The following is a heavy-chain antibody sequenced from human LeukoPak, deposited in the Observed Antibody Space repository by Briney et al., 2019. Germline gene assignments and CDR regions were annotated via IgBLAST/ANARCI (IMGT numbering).Heavy chain of an antibody. V-gene: IGHV1-3*01. D-gene: IGHD4-11*01. CDR3: AGGPYSNYWFDP. Sequence: GASVKVSCKTSGYTFTSYAMHWVRLAPGQRLEWMGWINAGNGNTKYSQKFQDRVTITRDASASTAYMELSSLRSEDTAVYFCAGGPYSNYWFDPWGQGTLVTVSS. CDR2: INAGNGNT. J-gene: IGHJ5*02. CDR1: GYTFTSYA.